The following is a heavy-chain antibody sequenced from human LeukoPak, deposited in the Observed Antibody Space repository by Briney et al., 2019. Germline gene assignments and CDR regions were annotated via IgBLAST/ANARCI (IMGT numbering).Heavy chain of an antibody. Sequence: GGSLRLSCAASGFTFSTYAIHWVRQAPGKGLEYVSAISSNGDSTYYANSVKGRFTISRDNSKNTLYLQMGSLRAEDMAVYYCARSKVWFGEVGPGYYFDYWGQGTLVTVSS. D-gene: IGHD3-10*01. CDR1: GFTFSTYA. CDR2: ISSNGDST. J-gene: IGHJ4*02. V-gene: IGHV3-64*01. CDR3: ARSKVWFGEVGPGYYFDY.